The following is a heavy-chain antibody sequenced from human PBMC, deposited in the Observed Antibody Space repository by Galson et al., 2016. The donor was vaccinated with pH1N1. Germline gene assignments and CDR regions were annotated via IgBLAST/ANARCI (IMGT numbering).Heavy chain of an antibody. CDR2: SRNKAKSYTT. J-gene: IGHJ3*02. CDR1: GFTFSDYY. V-gene: IGHV3-72*01. CDR3: ARGFHSFDI. Sequence: LRLSCAASGFTFSDYYMDWVRQAPGKGLEWVGRSRNKAKSYTTEYAASVQGRFTIPRDESKNSLYLQMNSLKSEDTAIYYCARGFHSFDIWGQGTMVTVSS.